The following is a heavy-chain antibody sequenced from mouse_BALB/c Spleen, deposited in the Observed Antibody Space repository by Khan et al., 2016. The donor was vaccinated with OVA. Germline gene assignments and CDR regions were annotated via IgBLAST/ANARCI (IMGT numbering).Heavy chain of an antibody. CDR1: GYSITSGYG. CDR2: ISYSGST. D-gene: IGHD1-2*01. V-gene: IGHV3-2*02. J-gene: IGHJ2*01. CDR3: ARTARIKY. Sequence: VQLKESGPGLVKPSQSLSLTCTVTGYSITSGYGWNWIRQFPGNKLEWMGYISYSGSTNYNPSLKSQISITRDTSKNQFFLQLNSVTTEDTATYYCARTARIKYWGQGTTLTVSS.